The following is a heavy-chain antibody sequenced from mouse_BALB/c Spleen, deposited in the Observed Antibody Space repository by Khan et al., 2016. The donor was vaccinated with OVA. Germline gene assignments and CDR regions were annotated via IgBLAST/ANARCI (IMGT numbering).Heavy chain of an antibody. CDR2: ISYSGST. CDR1: GYSITSGYG. J-gene: IGHJ2*01. D-gene: IGHD1-2*01. V-gene: IGHV3-2*02. CDR3: ARTARIKY. Sequence: EVELVESGPGLVKPSQSLSLTCTVTGYSITSGYGWNWIRQFPGNKLEWMGYISYSGSTNYNPSLKSRISITRDTSKNQFFLQLNSVTTEDTATYYCARTARIKYWGQGITLTVSS.